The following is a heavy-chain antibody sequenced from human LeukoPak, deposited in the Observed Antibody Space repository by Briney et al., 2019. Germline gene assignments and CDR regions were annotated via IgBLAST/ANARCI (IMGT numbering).Heavy chain of an antibody. CDR3: AREEEGYYDSSGYPDY. J-gene: IGHJ4*02. CDR1: GGSISSGSYC. D-gene: IGHD3-22*01. CDR2: IYTSGST. V-gene: IGHV4-61*02. Sequence: PSETLSLTCTVSGGSISSGSYCWSWIRQPAGKGLEWIGRIYTSGSTNYNPSLKSRVTISVDTSKNQFSLKLSSVTAADTAVYYCAREEEGYYDSSGYPDYWGQGTLVTVSS.